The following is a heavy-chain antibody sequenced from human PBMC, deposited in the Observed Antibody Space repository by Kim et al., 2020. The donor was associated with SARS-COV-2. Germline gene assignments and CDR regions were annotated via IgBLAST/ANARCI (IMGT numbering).Heavy chain of an antibody. Sequence: SETLSLTCTVYGGSISSSSYYWSWNRQPPGKGRDWIGSIYYSGSTNYNLYRKSSITISTDTTQNQFTLSLISVTATDAAVYYCGRRCSTIICDYWGQG. V-gene: IGHV4-39*01. J-gene: IGHJ4*02. CDR2: IYYSGST. D-gene: IGHD2-2*01. CDR1: GGSISSSSYY. CDR3: GRRCSTIICDY.